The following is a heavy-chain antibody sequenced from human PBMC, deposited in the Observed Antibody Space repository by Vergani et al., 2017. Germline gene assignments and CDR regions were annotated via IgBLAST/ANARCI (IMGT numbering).Heavy chain of an antibody. CDR1: GGTFSSYA. CDR2: IIPIFGTA. CDR3: AAGCSSTSCYYYYYMDV. J-gene: IGHJ6*03. Sequence: QVQLVQSGAEVKKPGSSVKVSCKASGGTFSSYAISWVRQAPGQGLEWMGGIIPIFGTANYAQKFQERVTITRDMSTSTAYMELRSLRSEDTAVYYCAAGCSSTSCYYYYYMDVWGKGTTVTVSS. V-gene: IGHV1-69*06. D-gene: IGHD2-2*01.